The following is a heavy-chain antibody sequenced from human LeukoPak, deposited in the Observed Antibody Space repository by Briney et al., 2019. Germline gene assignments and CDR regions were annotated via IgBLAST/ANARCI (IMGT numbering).Heavy chain of an antibody. V-gene: IGHV3-48*01. CDR2: ISSRSSTI. CDR1: GFTFSSYR. J-gene: IGHJ4*02. D-gene: IGHD4-17*01. CDR3: ARDQPFAVTSLYYFDS. Sequence: GGSLTLSCAASGFTFSSYRRNWVRQAPGKGLEWVSYISSRSSTIYYADSVKGRFTISRDNAKNSLFLQMNSLRAEDTAVYSCARDQPFAVTSLYYFDSWGQGTLVTVSS.